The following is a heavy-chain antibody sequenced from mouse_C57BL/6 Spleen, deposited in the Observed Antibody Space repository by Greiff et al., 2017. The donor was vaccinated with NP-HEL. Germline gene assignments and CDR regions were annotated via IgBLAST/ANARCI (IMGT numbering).Heavy chain of an antibody. CDR3: ASRKGSRGYAMDY. V-gene: IGHV1-64*01. CDR2: IHPNSGST. D-gene: IGHD1-1*01. J-gene: IGHJ4*01. Sequence: VQLQQPGAELVKPGASVKLSCKASGYTFTSYWMHWVKQRPGQGLEWIGMIHPNSGSTNYNEKFKSKATLTVDKSSSTAYMQLSSLTSEDSAVYYCASRKGSRGYAMDYWGQGTSVTVSS. CDR1: GYTFTSYW.